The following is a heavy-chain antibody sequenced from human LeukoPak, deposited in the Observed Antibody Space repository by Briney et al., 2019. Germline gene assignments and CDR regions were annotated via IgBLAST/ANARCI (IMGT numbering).Heavy chain of an antibody. Sequence: SETLSLTCAVSGSSISSGGYSWSWIRQPPGKGLEWIGYIYHSGSTYYNPSLKSRVTISVDRSKNQFSLKLSSVTAADTAVYYCARGDGYNSYYFDYWGQGTLVTVSS. CDR3: ARGDGYNSYYFDY. V-gene: IGHV4-30-2*01. CDR2: IYHSGST. D-gene: IGHD5-24*01. J-gene: IGHJ4*02. CDR1: GSSISSGGYS.